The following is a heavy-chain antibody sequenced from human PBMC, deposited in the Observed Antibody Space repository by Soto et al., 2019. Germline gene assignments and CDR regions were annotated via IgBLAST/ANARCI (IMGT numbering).Heavy chain of an antibody. V-gene: IGHV1-8*01. Sequence: GGSVKVSCKASGYTFTLFDVNWGRQAAGQGLEWMGWMSPNSENKGYAQKFQGRVSMTRDTSMTTAYMELSSLRSEDTAVYYCVRGFGSIWNTGEYNCFDFWGQGTLVTVSS. J-gene: IGHJ5*01. CDR2: MSPNSENK. D-gene: IGHD3-3*02. CDR1: GYTFTLFD. CDR3: VRGFGSIWNTGEYNCFDF.